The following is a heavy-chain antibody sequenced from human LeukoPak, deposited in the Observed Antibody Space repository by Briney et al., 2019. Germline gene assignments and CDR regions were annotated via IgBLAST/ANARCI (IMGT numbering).Heavy chain of an antibody. CDR1: GGSISSSSYY. V-gene: IGHV4-39*01. D-gene: IGHD2-2*01. CDR3: VRIYCTSTSCYGDSYYGMDV. Sequence: SETLSLTCTVSGGSISSSSYYWGWVRQPPGKGLEWIGSIYYSGSTYYNPSLKTRVTMPVDTSENQFSLKLSSVTAADSTVYYCVRIYCTSTSCYGDSYYGMDVWGQGTTVTVSS. CDR2: IYYSGST. J-gene: IGHJ6*02.